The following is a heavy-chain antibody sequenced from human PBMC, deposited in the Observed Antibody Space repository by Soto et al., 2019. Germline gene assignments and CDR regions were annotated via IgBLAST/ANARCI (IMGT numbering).Heavy chain of an antibody. Sequence: GGSLRLSCAASGFTFSSYAMSWVRQAPGKGLEWVSAISGSGGSTYYADSVKGRFTISRDNSKNTLYLQMNSLRAEDTAVYYCAKDTSGSYYAEGPEYFQHWGQGTLVTVSS. V-gene: IGHV3-23*01. CDR3: AKDTSGSYYAEGPEYFQH. CDR2: ISGSGGST. CDR1: GFTFSSYA. J-gene: IGHJ1*01. D-gene: IGHD1-26*01.